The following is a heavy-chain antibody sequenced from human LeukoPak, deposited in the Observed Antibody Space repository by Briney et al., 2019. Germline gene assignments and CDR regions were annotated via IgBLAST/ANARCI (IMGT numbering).Heavy chain of an antibody. CDR2: ISSSSSYI. CDR1: GFTFSSYS. J-gene: IGHJ6*02. V-gene: IGHV3-21*01. Sequence: GGSLRPSCAASGFTFSSYSMNWVRQAPGKGLEWVSSISSSSSYIYYADSVKGRFTISRDNAKNSLYLQMNSLRAEDTAVYYCARDLIIAAAGFDYYGMDVWGQGTTVTVSS. CDR3: ARDLIIAAAGFDYYGMDV. D-gene: IGHD6-13*01.